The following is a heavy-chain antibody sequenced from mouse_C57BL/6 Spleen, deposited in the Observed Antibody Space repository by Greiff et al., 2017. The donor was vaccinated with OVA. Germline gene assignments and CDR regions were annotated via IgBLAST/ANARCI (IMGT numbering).Heavy chain of an antibody. D-gene: IGHD1-1*01. V-gene: IGHV5-16*01. CDR1: GFTFSDYY. J-gene: IGHJ4*01. CDR3: AASIYYYASGGAMDY. CDR2: INYDGSST. Sequence: EVKVVESEGGLVQPGSSMKLSCTASGFTFSDYYMAWVRQVPEKGLEWVANINYDGSSTYYLDSLKSRFIISRDNAKNILYLQMSSLKSEDTATYYCAASIYYYASGGAMDYWGQGTSVTVSS.